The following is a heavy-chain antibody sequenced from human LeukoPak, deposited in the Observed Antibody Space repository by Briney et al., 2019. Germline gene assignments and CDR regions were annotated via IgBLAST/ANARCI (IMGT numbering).Heavy chain of an antibody. V-gene: IGHV1-46*01. Sequence: GASVKASCKASGYTFTSYYMHWVRQAPGPGLEWMGIINPSGGSTSYAQKFQGRVTMTRDTSTSTVYMELSSLRSEDTAVYYCARDQGYSSSSGGWDAFDIWGQGTMVTVSS. D-gene: IGHD6-6*01. CDR2: INPSGGST. J-gene: IGHJ3*02. CDR3: ARDQGYSSSSGGWDAFDI. CDR1: GYTFTSYY.